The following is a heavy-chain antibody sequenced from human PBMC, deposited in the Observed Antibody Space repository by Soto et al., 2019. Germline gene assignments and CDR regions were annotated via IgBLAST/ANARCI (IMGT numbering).Heavy chain of an antibody. CDR1: GFTFSNAW. Sequence: EVQLVESGGGLVKPGGSLRLSCAASGFTFSNAWMSWVRQAPGKGLEWVGRIKSKINGGTTEYAAPVKGRFTISRDDSKNTLFLHMNSLKTEDTAVYFCTSDLYYYDSSSYSYYFDYWGQGTLVTVSS. CDR2: IKSKINGGTT. D-gene: IGHD3-22*01. J-gene: IGHJ4*02. CDR3: TSDLYYYDSSSYSYYFDY. V-gene: IGHV3-15*01.